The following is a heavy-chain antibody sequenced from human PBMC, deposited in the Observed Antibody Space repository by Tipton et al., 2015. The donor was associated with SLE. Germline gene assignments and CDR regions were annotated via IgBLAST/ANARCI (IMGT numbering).Heavy chain of an antibody. J-gene: IGHJ4*02. CDR2: IHDGGSS. Sequence: LRLSCAVYGESSSGYFWSWIRQSAGKGLEWIGDIHDGGSSYYNPSLKSRVTISMDTSLNQFSLKVASVTAADTAVYYCARQRLQQGGDYFDYWGQGTLVTVSS. CDR3: ARQRLQQGGDYFDY. CDR1: GESSSGYF. D-gene: IGHD3-10*01. V-gene: IGHV4-34*01.